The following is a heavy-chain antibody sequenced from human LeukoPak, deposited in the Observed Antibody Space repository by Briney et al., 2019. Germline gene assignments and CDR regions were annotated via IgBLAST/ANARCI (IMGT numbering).Heavy chain of an antibody. CDR1: GYSISSGYH. J-gene: IGHJ4*02. V-gene: IGHV4-38-2*02. Sequence: SETLSLTCTVSGYSISSGYHWGWIRQPPGKGLEWIASVHHSGSTYYNPSLKSRVTISVDTSKNQFSLKLSSVTAADTAVYYCAREVGSSSGGITNDYWGQGTLVTVSS. D-gene: IGHD6-6*01. CDR3: AREVGSSSGGITNDY. CDR2: VHHSGST.